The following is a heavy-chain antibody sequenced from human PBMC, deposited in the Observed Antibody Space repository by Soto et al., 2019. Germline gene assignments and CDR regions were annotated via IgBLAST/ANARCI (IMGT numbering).Heavy chain of an antibody. CDR3: ASLVAKYYYYGMDA. V-gene: IGHV1-69*12. Sequence: QVQLVQSGAEVKKPGSSVKVSCKASGGTFSSYALSWVRQAPGQGLEWMGGIIPIFGTENYAQKFQGRVTITAAESTSTAYMELSSLRSEDTAVYYCASLVAKYYYYGMDAWGQGTTVTVSS. CDR2: IIPIFGTE. CDR1: GGTFSSYA. J-gene: IGHJ6*02. D-gene: IGHD5-12*01.